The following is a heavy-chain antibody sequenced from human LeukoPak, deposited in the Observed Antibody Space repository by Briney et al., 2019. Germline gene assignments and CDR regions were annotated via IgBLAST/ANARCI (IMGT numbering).Heavy chain of an antibody. Sequence: SVKVSCKASGYTFTSYGISWLRQAPGQGLEWMGGIIPIFGTANYAQKFQGRVTITADESTSTAYMELSSLRSEDTAVYYCARGSIGLRYYYYYMDVWGKGTTVTVSS. V-gene: IGHV1-69*13. J-gene: IGHJ6*03. D-gene: IGHD3-10*01. CDR1: GYTFTSYG. CDR2: IIPIFGTA. CDR3: ARGSIGLRYYYYYMDV.